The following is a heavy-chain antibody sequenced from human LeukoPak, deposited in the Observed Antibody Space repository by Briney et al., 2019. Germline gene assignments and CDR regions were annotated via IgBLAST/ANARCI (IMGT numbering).Heavy chain of an antibody. Sequence: GGSLRVSCAASGFTFSTYAMTWVRQAPGKGLEWLSAISGDGVYIYYSESVKGRFTNSRDNSKSTLYLQMSNLRAEDTAVYYCAKNRATGMAFYDYWGQGIRVTISS. J-gene: IGHJ4*02. CDR3: AKNRATGMAFYDY. CDR1: GFTFSTYA. V-gene: IGHV3-23*01. D-gene: IGHD5-18*01. CDR2: ISGDGVYI.